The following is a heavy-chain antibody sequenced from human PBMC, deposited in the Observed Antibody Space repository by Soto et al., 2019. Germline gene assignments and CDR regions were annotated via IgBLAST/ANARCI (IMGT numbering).Heavy chain of an antibody. V-gene: IGHV1-3*01. CDR1: GYTFTGHY. CDR3: ARAGSGWSFDY. CDR2: INPGNDNT. Sequence: ASVKVSCKASGYTFTGHYLHWVRQAPGQRLEWMGWINPGNDNTKHSQKFQGRVAITGDTSASTAFMELSSLRSEDTAVYYCARAGSGWSFDYWGQGTLVTVSS. D-gene: IGHD6-13*01. J-gene: IGHJ4*02.